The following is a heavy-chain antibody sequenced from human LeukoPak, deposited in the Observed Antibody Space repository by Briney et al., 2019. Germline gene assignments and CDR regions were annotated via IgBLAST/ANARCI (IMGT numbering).Heavy chain of an antibody. CDR2: ISGSGGST. Sequence: PGGSLRLSCAASGYTFSSYAMSWVRQAPGKGLEWVSAISGSGGSTYYADSVKGRFTISRDNSKNTLYLQMNSLRAEDTAVYYCATERDSSWTFDSWGQGTLVTVSS. V-gene: IGHV3-23*01. J-gene: IGHJ4*02. CDR1: GYTFSSYA. D-gene: IGHD6-13*01. CDR3: ATERDSSWTFDS.